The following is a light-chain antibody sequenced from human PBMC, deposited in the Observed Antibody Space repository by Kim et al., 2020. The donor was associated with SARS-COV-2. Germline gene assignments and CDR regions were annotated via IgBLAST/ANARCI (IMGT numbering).Light chain of an antibody. V-gene: IGKV3-15*01. CDR2: DAS. CDR1: QSVSSN. J-gene: IGKJ1*01. Sequence: EIVMTQSPATLSVPPGERATLSCRASQSVSSNLAWYQQKPGQAPRLLMYDASTRATGIPARFSGSGSGSEFTLTISSLQSEDIAVYYCQQYNRWPRIFGPGTKLEI. CDR3: QQYNRWPRI.